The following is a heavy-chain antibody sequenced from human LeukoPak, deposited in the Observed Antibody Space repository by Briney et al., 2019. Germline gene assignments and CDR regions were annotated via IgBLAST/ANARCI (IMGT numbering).Heavy chain of an antibody. D-gene: IGHD6-19*01. CDR1: GGSISSSSYY. V-gene: IGHV4-39*07. Sequence: SETLSLTCTVSGGSISSSSYYWGWIRQPPGKGLEWIGSIYYSGSTYYNPSLKSRVTISVDTSKNQFSLKLSSVTAADTAVYYCARRSSGWLKKQTWFDPWGQGTLVTVSS. CDR2: IYYSGST. CDR3: ARRSSGWLKKQTWFDP. J-gene: IGHJ5*02.